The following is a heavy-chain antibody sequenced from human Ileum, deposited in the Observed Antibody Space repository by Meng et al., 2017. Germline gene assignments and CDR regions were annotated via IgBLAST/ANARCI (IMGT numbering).Heavy chain of an antibody. CDR2: IYPGGSI. V-gene: IGHV4-4*02. CDR1: CGSINSLFW. D-gene: IGHD2-15*01. CDR3: VRNDYCSGGTCYPHFDY. J-gene: IGHJ4*02. Sequence: QVHVKESGPGLVKPSGTLSLPCAVSCGSINSLFWWSWVRQAPGKGLEWIGEIYPGGSINYNPSLKSRVTISADTSKNQFSLSLDSVTAADTAVYYCVRNDYCSGGTCYPHFDYWGQGTPVTVSS.